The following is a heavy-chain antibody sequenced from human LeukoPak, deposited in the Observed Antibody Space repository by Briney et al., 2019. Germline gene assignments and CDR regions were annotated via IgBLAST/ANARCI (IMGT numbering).Heavy chain of an antibody. J-gene: IGHJ4*02. V-gene: IGHV4-39*01. CDR3: ARLYDSSGRKVDY. D-gene: IGHD3-22*01. CDR2: IYYSGST. Sequence: SETLSLTCTVSGGSISSSTYYWGWIRQPPGKGLEWIGNIYYSGSTYSNPSLKSRVTISVDTSKNQFSLKLSSVTAADTAVYYCARLYDSSGRKVDYWGQGILVTVSS. CDR1: GGSISSSTYY.